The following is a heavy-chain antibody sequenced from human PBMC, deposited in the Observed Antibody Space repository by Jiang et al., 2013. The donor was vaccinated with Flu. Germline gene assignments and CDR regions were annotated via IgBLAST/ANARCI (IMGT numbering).Heavy chain of an antibody. V-gene: IGHV4-4*02. CDR2: IYHSGST. Sequence: GSGLVKPSGTLSLTCAVSGGSISSSNWWSWVRQPPGKGLEWIGEIYHSGSTHCNPSLKSRVTISVDKSKNQSSLKLNSATAADTAVYYCAKDRGGSSFEYWGQGSLVTVSS. J-gene: IGHJ4*02. D-gene: IGHD3-10*01. CDR3: AKDRGGSSFEY. CDR1: GGSISSSNW.